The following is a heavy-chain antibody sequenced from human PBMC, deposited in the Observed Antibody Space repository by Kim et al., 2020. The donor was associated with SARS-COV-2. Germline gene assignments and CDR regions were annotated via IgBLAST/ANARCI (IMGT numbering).Heavy chain of an antibody. V-gene: IGHV3-7*01. CDR3: GRGGRPAYF. D-gene: IGHD1-1*01. CDR2: IKQDGSET. CDR1: GFTLGWYW. J-gene: IGHJ1*01. Sequence: GGSLRLSCAASGFTLGWYWMSWVRQAPGKGLEWLANIKQDGSETYYVGSVRGRFTISRDNAKNSLFLQMNSLRVEDTAVYYCGRGGRPAYF.